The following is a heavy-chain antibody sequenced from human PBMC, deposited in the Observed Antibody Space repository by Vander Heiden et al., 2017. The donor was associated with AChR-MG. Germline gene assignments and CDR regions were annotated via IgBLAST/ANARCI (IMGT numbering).Heavy chain of an antibody. CDR2: SGGGSTSI. Sequence: EVHLLESGGGLVQPGGSLRLSCVASGFTFSHHAMTLVRQAPGKGLEWVSGSGGGSTSIYYADSVKGRFTVARDNSKNTLYLQMNSLRAEDTAVYYCARTPLTSYDFWSGYEDFWGQGTLVNVSS. J-gene: IGHJ4*02. CDR3: ARTPLTSYDFWSGYEDF. CDR1: GFTFSHHA. V-gene: IGHV3-23*01. D-gene: IGHD3-3*01.